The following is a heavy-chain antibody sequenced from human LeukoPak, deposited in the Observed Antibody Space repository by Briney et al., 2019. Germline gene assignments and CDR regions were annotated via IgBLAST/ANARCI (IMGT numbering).Heavy chain of an antibody. D-gene: IGHD1-1*01. Sequence: ASVKVSCKASGYTFTGYYMHWVRQAPGQGLEWLGRINPNSDGTNYAQKFQARATMTRDTSISTAYMELSRLRSDDTAVYYCAIRTVDRNPFDYWGQGTLVTVSS. CDR1: GYTFTGYY. CDR2: INPNSDGT. J-gene: IGHJ4*02. V-gene: IGHV1-2*06. CDR3: AIRTVDRNPFDY.